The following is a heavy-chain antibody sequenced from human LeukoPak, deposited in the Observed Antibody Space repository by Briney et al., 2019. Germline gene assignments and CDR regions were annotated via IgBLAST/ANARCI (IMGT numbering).Heavy chain of an antibody. D-gene: IGHD5-18*01. V-gene: IGHV3-23*01. CDR3: AKYTAMVPPYYGMDV. CDR2: IRGPGDTT. Sequence: GGSLRLTCAASGFTFSNYAMTWVRQAPGKGLEWVSSIRGPGDTTYYADSVKGRFTISRDNSKNTLYLQMNSLRAEDTAVYYCAKYTAMVPPYYGMDVWGQGTTVTVSS. CDR1: GFTFSNYA. J-gene: IGHJ6*02.